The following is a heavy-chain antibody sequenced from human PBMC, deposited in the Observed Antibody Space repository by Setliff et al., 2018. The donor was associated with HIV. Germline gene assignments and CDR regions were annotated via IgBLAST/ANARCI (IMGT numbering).Heavy chain of an antibody. CDR1: GGSFSGYY. Sequence: SETLSLTCAVYGGSFSGYYWSWIRQPPGKGLEWIGEINHSGSTNYNPSLKSRVTISVDTSKNQFSLKLSSVTAADTAVYYCAKVVGALRADWFDPWGQGTLVTVS. J-gene: IGHJ5*02. D-gene: IGHD1-26*01. CDR2: INHSGST. CDR3: AKVVGALRADWFDP. V-gene: IGHV4-34*01.